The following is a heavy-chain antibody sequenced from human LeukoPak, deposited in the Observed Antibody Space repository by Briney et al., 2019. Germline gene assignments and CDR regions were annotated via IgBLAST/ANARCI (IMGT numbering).Heavy chain of an antibody. CDR1: GGSISSYY. CDR2: IYTSGST. Sequence: SETLSLPCTVSGGSISSYYWSWLRQPAGEGLEWIGRIYTSGSTNYNPSLKSRVTMSVDTSKNQFSLKLSSVTAADTAVYYCARHSLERAYYDIVTGYRIDYWGHRNLVTASS. D-gene: IGHD3-9*01. CDR3: ARHSLERAYYDIVTGYRIDY. V-gene: IGHV4-4*07. J-gene: IGHJ4*01.